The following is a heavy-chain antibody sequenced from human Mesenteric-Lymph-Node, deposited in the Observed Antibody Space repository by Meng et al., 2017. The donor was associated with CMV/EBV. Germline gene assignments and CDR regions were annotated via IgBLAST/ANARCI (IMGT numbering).Heavy chain of an antibody. CDR2: ISAENFI. D-gene: IGHD3-10*01. Sequence: GGSLRLSCAASGFSLSSFSMHWVRLVPGKGLEWVSFISAENFIHYEDSLEGRFTISRDNARNSVFLQMDSLRDEDTGVYYCARDPDLYFNGPGRRLDFWGRGTPVTSPQ. CDR1: GFSLSSFS. CDR3: ARDPDLYFNGPGRRLDF. V-gene: IGHV3-21*03. J-gene: IGHJ4*02.